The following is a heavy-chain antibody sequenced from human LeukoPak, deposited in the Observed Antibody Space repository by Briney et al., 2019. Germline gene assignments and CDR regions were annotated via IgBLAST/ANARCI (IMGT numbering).Heavy chain of an antibody. CDR2: INHSGST. V-gene: IGHV4-34*01. CDR1: GGSFSGYY. Sequence: SETLSLTCAVYGGSFSGYYWTWIRQPPGKGLEWIGEINHSGSTNYNPSLKSRVTISVDKSKNQFSLKLSSVTAADTAVYYCARDQSGIQLWLNPLGYWGQGTLVTVSS. CDR3: ARDQSGIQLWLNPLGY. D-gene: IGHD5-18*01. J-gene: IGHJ4*02.